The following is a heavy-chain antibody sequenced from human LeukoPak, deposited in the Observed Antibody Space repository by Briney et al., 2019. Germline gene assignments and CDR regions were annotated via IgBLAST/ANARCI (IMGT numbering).Heavy chain of an antibody. V-gene: IGHV1-2*02. D-gene: IGHD6-13*01. CDR1: GYSLTGDY. Sequence: ASVKLSCKASGYSLTGDYMHWVRQAPGQGLEWMGWINPNSGGTNYAQKFQGRVTMTRDTSISTAYMELSRLRSDDTAVYYCARGHHGAAACTGAFDIWGPATMVTVSS. J-gene: IGHJ3*02. CDR3: ARGHHGAAACTGAFDI. CDR2: INPNSGGT.